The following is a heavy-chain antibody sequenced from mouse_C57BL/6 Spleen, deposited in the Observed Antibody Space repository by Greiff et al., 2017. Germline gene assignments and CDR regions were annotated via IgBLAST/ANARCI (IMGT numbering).Heavy chain of an antibody. CDR3: ARGGDGYSFAC. V-gene: IGHV1-80*01. CDR2: IYPGDGDT. D-gene: IGHD2-3*01. J-gene: IGHJ3*01. CDR1: GYAFSSYW. Sequence: QVQLKQSGAELVKPGASVKISCKASGYAFSSYWMNWVKQRPGKGLEWIGQIYPGDGDTNYNGKFKGKATLTADKSSSTAYMQLSSLASEDSAVYFCARGGDGYSFACWGQGALVTVSA.